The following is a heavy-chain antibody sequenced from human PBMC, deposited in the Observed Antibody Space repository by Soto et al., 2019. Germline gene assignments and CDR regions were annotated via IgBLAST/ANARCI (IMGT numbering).Heavy chain of an antibody. D-gene: IGHD3-10*01. CDR3: ASLPPRGFSYYYYGMDV. CDR2: IYYSGST. V-gene: IGHV4-31*03. CDR1: GGSISSGGYY. J-gene: IGHJ6*02. Sequence: TLSLTCTVSGGSISSGGYYWSWIRPHPGKGLEWIGYIYYSGSTYYNPSLKSRVTISVDTSKNQFSLKLSSVTAADTAVYYCASLPPRGFSYYYYGMDVWGQGTTVSVSS.